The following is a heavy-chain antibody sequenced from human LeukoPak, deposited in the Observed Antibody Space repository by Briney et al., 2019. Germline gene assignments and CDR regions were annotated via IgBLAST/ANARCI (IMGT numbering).Heavy chain of an antibody. CDR1: GFTFSSYW. CDR3: ARIKAHPTVFTDY. D-gene: IGHD4-17*01. Sequence: GGSLRLSCAASGFTFSSYWMHWVRQAPGKGLVWVSRINTDGSSTSYADSVKGRFTISRDNAKNSLYLQMNSLRAEDTAVYYCARIKAHPTVFTDYWGQGTLVTVSS. J-gene: IGHJ4*02. V-gene: IGHV3-74*01. CDR2: INTDGSST.